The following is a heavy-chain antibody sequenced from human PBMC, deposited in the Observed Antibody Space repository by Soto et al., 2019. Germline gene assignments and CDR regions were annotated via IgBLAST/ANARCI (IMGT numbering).Heavy chain of an antibody. CDR3: ARDYSYACDY. V-gene: IGHV4-59*08. J-gene: IGHJ4*02. D-gene: IGHD3-16*01. Sequence: SETLSLTCTVSGGSISSYYWSWIRQPPGKGLEWIGYVYYSGSTNYNPSLKSRVTISVDTSKNQFSLKLSSVTAADTAVYYCARDYSYACDYWGQGTLVTVSS. CDR2: VYYSGST. CDR1: GGSISSYY.